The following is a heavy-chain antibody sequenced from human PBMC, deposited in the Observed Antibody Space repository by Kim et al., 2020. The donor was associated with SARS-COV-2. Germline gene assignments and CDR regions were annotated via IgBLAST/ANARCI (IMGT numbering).Heavy chain of an antibody. CDR3: AKIEDDYGDYGHAFDI. D-gene: IGHD4-17*01. Sequence: SVKVRFTITRDNSKNTLNLQMNSLRAEDTAVYYCAKIEDDYGDYGHAFDIWGQGTMVTVSS. V-gene: IGHV3-23*01. J-gene: IGHJ3*02.